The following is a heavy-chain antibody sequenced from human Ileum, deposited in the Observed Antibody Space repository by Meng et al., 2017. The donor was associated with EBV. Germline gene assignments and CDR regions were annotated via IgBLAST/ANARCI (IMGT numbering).Heavy chain of an antibody. J-gene: IGHJ4*02. V-gene: IGHV6-1*01. CDR1: GDSVSSNSAA. CDR3: ARDSSSSAYSPFDY. CDR2: TYYRSKWYN. D-gene: IGHD3-22*01. Sequence: QVHPHQSGPGVVKPSQTRSLTCASSGDSVSSNSAAWNWIRQSPSRGLEWLGRTYYRSKWYNDYAVSVKSRITINPDTSKNQFSLQLNSVTPEDTAVYYCARDSSSSAYSPFDYWGQGTLVTVSS.